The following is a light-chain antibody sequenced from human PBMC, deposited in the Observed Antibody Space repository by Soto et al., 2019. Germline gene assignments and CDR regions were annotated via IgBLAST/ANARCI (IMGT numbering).Light chain of an antibody. CDR2: GNS. CDR1: SSNIGAGYD. Sequence: SVLTQPPSVSGAPGQRVTLSCTGSSSNIGAGYDVHWYQQLPGTAPKLLIYGNSNRPSGVPDRFSGSKSGTSASLAITGLQAEDEADYYCQSYDSSVSKVVFGGGTKLTVL. V-gene: IGLV1-40*01. CDR3: QSYDSSVSKVV. J-gene: IGLJ2*01.